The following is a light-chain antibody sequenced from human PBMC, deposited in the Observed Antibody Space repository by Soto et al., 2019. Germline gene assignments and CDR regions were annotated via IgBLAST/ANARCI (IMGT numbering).Light chain of an antibody. CDR3: QQRHSYPIT. V-gene: IGKV1-9*01. CDR1: QGISSY. J-gene: IGKJ5*01. Sequence: DIQLTQSPSFLSASVGDRVTITCRASQGISSYLAWYQQKPGKAPNLLIHTASTLHSGVPSRFSGSGSGTEFTLTISSLQPEDFATYYCQQRHSYPITFGQGTRLENK. CDR2: TAS.